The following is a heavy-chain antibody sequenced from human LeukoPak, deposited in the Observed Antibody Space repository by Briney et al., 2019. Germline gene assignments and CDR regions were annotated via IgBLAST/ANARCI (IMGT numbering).Heavy chain of an antibody. CDR3: ARDVLRATVTTNGMDV. Sequence: GGSLRLSCAASGFTFSSYGMHWVRQDPGKGLEWVAVIWYDGSNKYYADSVKGRFTISRDNSKNTLYLQMNSLRAEDTAVYYCARDVLRATVTTNGMDVWGQGTTVTVSS. V-gene: IGHV3-33*01. CDR2: IWYDGSNK. CDR1: GFTFSSYG. D-gene: IGHD4-17*01. J-gene: IGHJ6*02.